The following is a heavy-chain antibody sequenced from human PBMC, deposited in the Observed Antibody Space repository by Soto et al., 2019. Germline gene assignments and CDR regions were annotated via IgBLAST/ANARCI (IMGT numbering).Heavy chain of an antibody. J-gene: IGHJ5*02. CDR1: GGSISSSSYY. D-gene: IGHD5-18*01. CDR3: ARGTVDTAMGSYNWFDP. V-gene: IGHV4-39*07. Sequence: SETLSLTCTVSGGSISSSSYYWGWIRQPPGKGLEWIGSIYYSGSTYYNPSLKSRVTISVDTTKNQFSLKLSSVTTADTAVYYCARGTVDTAMGSYNWFDPGGQGTLVTVSS. CDR2: IYYSGST.